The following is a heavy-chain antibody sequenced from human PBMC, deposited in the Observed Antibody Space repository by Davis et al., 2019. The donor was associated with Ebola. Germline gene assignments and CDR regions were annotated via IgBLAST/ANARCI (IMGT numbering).Heavy chain of an antibody. CDR3: ARDPEDIVVVVAATPLDY. Sequence: ASVKVSCKASGYTFTSYGISWVRQAPGQGLEWMGWISAYNGNTNYAQKLQGRVTMTTDTSTSTAYMELRSLRSDDTAVYYCARDPEDIVVVVAATPLDYWGQGTLVTVSS. CDR1: GYTFTSYG. J-gene: IGHJ4*02. D-gene: IGHD2-15*01. CDR2: ISAYNGNT. V-gene: IGHV1-18*04.